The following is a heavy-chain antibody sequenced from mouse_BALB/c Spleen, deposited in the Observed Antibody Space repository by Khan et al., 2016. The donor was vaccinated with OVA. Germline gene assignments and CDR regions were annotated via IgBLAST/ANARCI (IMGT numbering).Heavy chain of an antibody. CDR3: AGQGVAGYVDV. CDR1: GFSLTSYG. Sequence: QVQLKESGPGLVAPSQSLSITCTISGFSLTSYGIHWVRQPPGKGLEWLVVIWSDGKTTYNSALKSRLNITKDNSKSQVFLQMNSLQTDDTAMYHSAGQGVAGYVDVRGAGTTVTVSS. CDR2: IWSDGKT. V-gene: IGHV2-6-1*01. J-gene: IGHJ1*01.